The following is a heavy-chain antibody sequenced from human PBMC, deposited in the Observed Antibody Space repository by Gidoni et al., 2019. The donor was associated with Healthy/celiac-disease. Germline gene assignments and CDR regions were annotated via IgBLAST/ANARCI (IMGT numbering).Heavy chain of an antibody. CDR1: GFSLSTSGTC. Sequence: QVTLRASGPPLVPPTQPLTLTGTFSGFSLSTSGTCVSWIRQPPGKALEWLARIDWDDDKYYSTSLKTRLTISKDTSKNQVVLTMTNMDPVDTATYYCARILRYCSGGSCYQAIDYWGQGTLVTVSS. V-gene: IGHV2-70*15. CDR3: ARILRYCSGGSCYQAIDY. D-gene: IGHD2-15*01. J-gene: IGHJ4*02. CDR2: IDWDDDK.